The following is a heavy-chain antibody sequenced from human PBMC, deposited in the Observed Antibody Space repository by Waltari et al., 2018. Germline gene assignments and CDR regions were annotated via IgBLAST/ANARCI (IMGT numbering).Heavy chain of an antibody. CDR1: GYSFTSHG. CDR2: IDPSDSFR. J-gene: IGHJ4*02. Sequence: EVQLVQSGAEVKKPEESLRISCEGSGYSFTSHGVSWVRQMPGKGLEWVGRIDPSDSFRNYGPAFEGHVTISVDQSLRTAYLQWDSLKVSDTAIYYCVRHRTTYPLEIDYWGQGTLVTVSS. D-gene: IGHD2-2*01. CDR3: VRHRTTYPLEIDY. V-gene: IGHV5-10-1*01.